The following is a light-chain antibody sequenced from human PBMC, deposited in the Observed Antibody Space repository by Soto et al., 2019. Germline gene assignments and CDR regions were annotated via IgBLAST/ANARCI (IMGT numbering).Light chain of an antibody. CDR1: QSISIT. CDR2: DVS. J-gene: IGKJ4*01. V-gene: IGKV3-11*01. CDR3: QDRSGLIT. Sequence: EVVLTQSPATLTLSPGERATLSCPASQSISITLAWYQQKPGQAPRLLIYDVSNRATGIPARFSGSGSGTDFTLTISSLEPEDFAVYYCQDRSGLITFGGGTKVEIK.